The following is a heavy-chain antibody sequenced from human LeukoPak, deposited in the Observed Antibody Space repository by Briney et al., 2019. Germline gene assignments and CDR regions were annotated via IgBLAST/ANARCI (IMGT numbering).Heavy chain of an antibody. CDR2: IHYSGST. CDR3: ARNDYSGTHWYFDL. CDR1: GGSVSSYS. D-gene: IGHD4-23*01. Sequence: SETLSLTGTVSGGSVSSYSWSWIRQPPGKGLEWIGYIHYSGSTNYNPSLKSRVTISVDTSKNQFSLKLSSVIAADTAVYYCARNDYSGTHWYFDLWGRGTLVTVSS. J-gene: IGHJ2*01. V-gene: IGHV4-59*02.